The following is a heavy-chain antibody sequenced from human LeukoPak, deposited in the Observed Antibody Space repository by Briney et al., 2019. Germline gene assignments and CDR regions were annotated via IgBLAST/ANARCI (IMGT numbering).Heavy chain of an antibody. D-gene: IGHD2-15*01. V-gene: IGHV3-23*01. CDR1: GFTFSSYA. CDR2: ISGSGGST. CDR3: AKDSRSEFCSGGSCFPEGDALDI. J-gene: IGHJ3*02. Sequence: GGSLRLSCAASGFTFSSYAMSWVRQAPGKGLEWVSAISGSGGSTYYADSVKGRLTISRDNSKNTLYLQMNSLRAEDTAVYYCAKDSRSEFCSGGSCFPEGDALDIWGQGTMVTVSS.